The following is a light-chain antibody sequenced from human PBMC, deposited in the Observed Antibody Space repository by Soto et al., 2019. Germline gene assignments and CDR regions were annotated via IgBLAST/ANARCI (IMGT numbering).Light chain of an antibody. J-gene: IGLJ1*01. CDR2: DVS. CDR3: SSYTSSSTEV. V-gene: IGLV2-14*03. CDR1: SGDVGAYIY. Sequence: QSVLTPPASVSGSPGQSISICFPGTSGDVGAYIYVSWYQHHPGKAPKLILYDVSARPSGVSDRFSGSKSGNTASLTISGLQPEDEADYYCSSYTSSSTEVFGTGTKVTGL.